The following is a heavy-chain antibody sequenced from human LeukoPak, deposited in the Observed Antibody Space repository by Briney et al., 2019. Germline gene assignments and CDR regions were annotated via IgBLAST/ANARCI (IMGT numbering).Heavy chain of an antibody. J-gene: IGHJ2*01. CDR3: ARGVLGYSSGWYEPPYLVPSFDL. Sequence: GASVKVSCKASGYTFTSYDINWVRQATGQGLEWMGWMNPNSGNTGYAQKFQGRVTITRNTSISTAYMELSSLRSEDTAVYYCARGVLGYSSGWYEPPYLVPSFDLWGRGTLVTVSS. CDR1: GYTFTSYD. CDR2: MNPNSGNT. D-gene: IGHD6-19*01. V-gene: IGHV1-8*03.